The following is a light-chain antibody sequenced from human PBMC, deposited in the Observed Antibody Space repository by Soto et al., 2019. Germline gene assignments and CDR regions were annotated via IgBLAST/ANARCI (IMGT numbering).Light chain of an antibody. Sequence: QSVLTQPASVSGSPGQSITISCTGTGSDVGGYKYVSWYQQLPGKASKLTIYDVSYRPSGVSDRFSGSKSGNTASLIISGLQSEDEADYYCSSYASSSPFVFGTGTKVTVL. CDR2: DVS. J-gene: IGLJ1*01. V-gene: IGLV2-14*01. CDR1: GSDVGGYKY. CDR3: SSYASSSPFV.